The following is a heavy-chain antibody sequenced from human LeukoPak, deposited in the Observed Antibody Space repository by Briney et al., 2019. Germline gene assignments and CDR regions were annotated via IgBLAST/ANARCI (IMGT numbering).Heavy chain of an antibody. CDR3: ARSSYSSSSSV. CDR2: ISGSGGST. D-gene: IGHD6-6*01. J-gene: IGHJ3*01. V-gene: IGHV3-23*01. Sequence: GGSLRLSCAASGFSFSNYAMSWVRQAPGKGLEWVSAISGSGGSTYYADSVKGRFTISRDNSKNTLYLQMNSLRAEDTAVYYCARSSYSSSSSVWGQGTMVTVSS. CDR1: GFSFSNYA.